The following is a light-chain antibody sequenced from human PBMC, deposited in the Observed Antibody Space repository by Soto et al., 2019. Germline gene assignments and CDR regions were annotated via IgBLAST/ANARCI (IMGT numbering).Light chain of an antibody. CDR3: MQGTRWLWT. Sequence: DVVLTQSPLSLPVALGQPASISCRSSQSLVFSDGNTYLNWFHQRPGQSPRRLIYKVSNRDSGVPDRFSGSGSGTEFTLKISRVEAEDVGVYYCMQGTRWLWTFGQGTKVEIK. CDR1: QSLVFSDGNTY. V-gene: IGKV2-30*01. J-gene: IGKJ1*01. CDR2: KVS.